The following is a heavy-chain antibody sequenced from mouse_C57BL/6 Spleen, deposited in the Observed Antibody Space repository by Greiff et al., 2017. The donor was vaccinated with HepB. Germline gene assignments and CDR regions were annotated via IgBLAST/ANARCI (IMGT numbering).Heavy chain of an antibody. Sequence: VQLQQPGAELVKPGASVKLSCKASGYTFTSYWMHWVKQRPGQGLEWIGMIHPNSGSTNYNEKFKSKATLTVDKSSSTAYMQLSSLTSEDSAVYYCARWGVLSYAMDYWGQGTSVTVSS. CDR3: ARWGVLSYAMDY. CDR2: IHPNSGST. D-gene: IGHD1-1*01. J-gene: IGHJ4*01. V-gene: IGHV1-64*01. CDR1: GYTFTSYW.